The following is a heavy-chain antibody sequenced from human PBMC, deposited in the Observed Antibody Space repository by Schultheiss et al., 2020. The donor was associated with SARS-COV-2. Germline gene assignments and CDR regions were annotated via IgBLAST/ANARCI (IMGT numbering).Heavy chain of an antibody. D-gene: IGHD6-13*01. CDR3: ARASRAAAGFDP. CDR2: IYYSGST. Sequence: SETLSLTCTVSGGSISSSSYYWGWIRQPPGKGLEWIGSIYYSGSTYYNPSIKSRVTISVDTSKNQFSLKLSSVTAADTAVYYCARASRAAAGFDPWGQGTLVTVSS. CDR1: GGSISSSSYY. V-gene: IGHV4-39*07. J-gene: IGHJ5*02.